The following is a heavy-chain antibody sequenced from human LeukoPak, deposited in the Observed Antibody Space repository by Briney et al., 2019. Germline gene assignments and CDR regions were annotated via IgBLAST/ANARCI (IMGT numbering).Heavy chain of an antibody. Sequence: GGSLRLSCTASGFPFSSYAMHWVRQAPGKGLEGVAVISYDGSNKYYADSVKGRFTISRDNSKNTLYLQMNSLRAEDTAVYYCARDWPDYGDSHFDYWGQGTLVTVSS. CDR2: ISYDGSNK. CDR3: ARDWPDYGDSHFDY. J-gene: IGHJ4*02. D-gene: IGHD4-17*01. V-gene: IGHV3-30-3*01. CDR1: GFPFSSYA.